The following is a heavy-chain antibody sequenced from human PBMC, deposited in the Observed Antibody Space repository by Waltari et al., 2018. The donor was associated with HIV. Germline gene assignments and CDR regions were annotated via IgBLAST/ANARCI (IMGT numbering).Heavy chain of an antibody. CDR3: ATSRTFDY. D-gene: IGHD2-2*01. CDR2: IKQDGSEK. CDR1: GFLFTCYW. Sequence: EVLLVESGGGLVQPGVSLGRSCTASGFLFTCYWTSWGRQAPGKGLEWVANIKQDGSEKYYVDSVKGRFTISRDNAKNSLYLQMNSLRAEDTAMYYCATSRTFDYWGQGTLVTVSS. J-gene: IGHJ4*02. V-gene: IGHV3-7*01.